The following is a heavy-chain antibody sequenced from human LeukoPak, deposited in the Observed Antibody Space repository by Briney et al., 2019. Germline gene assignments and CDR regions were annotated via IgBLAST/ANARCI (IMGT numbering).Heavy chain of an antibody. CDR2: IYYSGST. J-gene: IGHJ4*02. CDR3: ARRTHSSGWYYFDY. D-gene: IGHD6-19*01. CDR1: GGSISSYY. V-gene: IGHV4-59*08. Sequence: SETLSLTCTVSGGSISSYYWSWIRQPPGKGLEWIGYIYYSGSTNYNPSLKSRVTISVDTSKNQFSPKLSSVTAADTAVYYCARRTHSSGWYYFDYWGQGTLVTVSS.